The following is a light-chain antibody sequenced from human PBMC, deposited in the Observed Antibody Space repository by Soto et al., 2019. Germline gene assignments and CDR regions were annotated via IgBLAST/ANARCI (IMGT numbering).Light chain of an antibody. V-gene: IGLV1-47*01. CDR3: ASWDNILTWV. CDR2: RNN. J-gene: IGLJ3*02. CDR1: SSNIGDNY. Sequence: QAVVTQPPSASGTPGQRVTISCSGGSSNIGDNYVYWYQQLPGTAPKLLIYRNNERPSGVPDRFSGSKSGTSASLAISGLRSEDEADYYCASWDNILTWVFGGGTKVTVL.